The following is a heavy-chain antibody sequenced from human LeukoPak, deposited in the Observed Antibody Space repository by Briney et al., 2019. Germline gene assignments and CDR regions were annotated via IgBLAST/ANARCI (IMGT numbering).Heavy chain of an antibody. J-gene: IGHJ6*02. CDR2: ISSSGSTI. CDR3: ARDQYDFWCGYLPPENYYYYGMDV. V-gene: IGHV3-11*01. CDR1: GFTFSDYY. D-gene: IGHD3-3*01. Sequence: PGGSLRLSCAASGFTFSDYYMSWIRQAPGKGLEWISYISSSGSTIYYADSVKGRFTISRDNAKNSLYLQMNSLRAEDTAVYYCARDQYDFWCGYLPPENYYYYGMDVWGQGTTVTVSS.